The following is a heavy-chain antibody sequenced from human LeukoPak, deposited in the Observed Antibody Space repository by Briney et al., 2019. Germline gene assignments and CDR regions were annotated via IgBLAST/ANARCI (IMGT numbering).Heavy chain of an antibody. D-gene: IGHD7-27*01. V-gene: IGHV3-23*01. CDR3: ARDYVWGSSESDY. CDR1: GFTFSSYG. Sequence: GGSLRLSCAASGFTFSSYGMSWVRQAPGKGLEWVSAISGSGGSTYYADSVKGRFTISRDNSKNTLYLHMNSLRVEDTAIYYCARDYVWGSSESDYWGQGTLVTVSS. CDR2: ISGSGGST. J-gene: IGHJ4*02.